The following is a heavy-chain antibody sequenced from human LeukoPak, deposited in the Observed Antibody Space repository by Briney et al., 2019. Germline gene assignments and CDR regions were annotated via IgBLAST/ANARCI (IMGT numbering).Heavy chain of an antibody. CDR2: ISGSGGST. CDR1: GFTFSSYA. Sequence: PGGSLRLSCAASGFTFSSYAMSWVRQAPGKGLGWVSAISGSGGSTYYADYVKGRFTISRDNSKNTLYLQMNSLRAEDTAVYYCAKNGRMVVTAIADYWGQGTLVTVSS. V-gene: IGHV3-23*01. J-gene: IGHJ4*02. CDR3: AKNGRMVVTAIADY. D-gene: IGHD2-21*02.